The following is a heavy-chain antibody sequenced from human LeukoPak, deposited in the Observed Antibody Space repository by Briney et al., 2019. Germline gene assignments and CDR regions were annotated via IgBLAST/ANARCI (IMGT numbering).Heavy chain of an antibody. CDR2: ISSASSYT. CDR1: GFTFSDYY. D-gene: IGHD3-22*01. Sequence: GGSLRLSCAASGFTFSDYYMSWIRQAPGKGLEWVSYISSASSYTSYADSVKGRFTISRDNAKNTLYLQMNSLRAEDTAVYYCARAVHYYDSLGAAFDLWGQGTMVTVSS. CDR3: ARAVHYYDSLGAAFDL. V-gene: IGHV3-11*06. J-gene: IGHJ3*01.